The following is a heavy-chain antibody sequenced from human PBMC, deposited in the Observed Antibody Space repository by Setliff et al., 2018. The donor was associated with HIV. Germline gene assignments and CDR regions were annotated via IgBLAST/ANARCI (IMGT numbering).Heavy chain of an antibody. J-gene: IGHJ4*03. CDR3: ARGQFRLRPDSLDL. V-gene: IGHV3-33*01. CDR1: GFTFSSYV. Sequence: GGSLRLSCAASGFTFSSYVMHWVRQAPGKGLEWVAVIWYDGGTKYYADSLQGQFTMSREDSKNSVYLQMNTLGAEDTAVYYCARGQFRLRPDSLDLWGQGTRVTVS. D-gene: IGHD2-21*01. CDR2: IWYDGGTK.